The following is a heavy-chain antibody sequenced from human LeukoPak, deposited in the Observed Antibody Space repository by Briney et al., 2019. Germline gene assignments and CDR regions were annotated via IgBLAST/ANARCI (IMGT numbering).Heavy chain of an antibody. D-gene: IGHD1-26*01. CDR1: GGTFSSYA. V-gene: IGHV1-69*05. CDR2: IIPIFGTA. J-gene: IGHJ4*02. Sequence: ASVKVSCKASGGTFSSYAISWVRQAPGQGLEWMGGIIPIFGTANYAQKLQGRVTMTTDTSTSTAYMELRSLRSDDTAVYYCARAVGATLLYYFDYWGQGTLVTVSS. CDR3: ARAVGATLLYYFDY.